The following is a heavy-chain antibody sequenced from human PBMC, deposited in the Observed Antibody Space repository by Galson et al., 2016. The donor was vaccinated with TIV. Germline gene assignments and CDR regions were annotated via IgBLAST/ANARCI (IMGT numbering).Heavy chain of an antibody. V-gene: IGHV4-61*02. CDR2: VYGTGST. Sequence: TLSLTCHVSGGSINSDNYFWTWIRQPAGKGLEWIGLVYGTGSTTYNPSLKSRVTILVDTSKNQFSLKLSSVTAADSAVYYCARVRSLYSYDWTMDVWGKGTTVTVSS. D-gene: IGHD1-20*01. CDR3: ARVRSLYSYDWTMDV. J-gene: IGHJ6*03. CDR1: GGSINSDNYF.